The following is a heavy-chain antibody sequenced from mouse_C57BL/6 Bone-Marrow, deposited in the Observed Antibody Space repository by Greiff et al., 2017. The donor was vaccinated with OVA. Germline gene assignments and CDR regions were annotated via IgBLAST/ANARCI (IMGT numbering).Heavy chain of an antibody. CDR2: INPNNGGT. CDR1: GYTFTDYY. V-gene: IGHV1-26*01. D-gene: IGHD2-4*01. CDR3: AREEAYDYDDYAMDY. Sequence: EVRLQQSGPELVKPGASVKISCKASGYTFTDYYMNWVKQSHGKSLEWIGDINPNNGGTSYNQKFKGKATLTVDKSSSTAYKELRSLTSEDSAVYYCAREEAYDYDDYAMDYWGQGTSVTVSS. J-gene: IGHJ4*01.